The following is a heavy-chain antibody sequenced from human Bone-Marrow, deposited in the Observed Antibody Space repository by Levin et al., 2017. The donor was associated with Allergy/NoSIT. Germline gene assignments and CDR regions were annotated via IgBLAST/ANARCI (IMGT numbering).Heavy chain of an antibody. Sequence: PGGSLRLSCAASGFTFSSYEMNWVRQAPGKGLEWVSYISSSGSIIYYADSVKGRFTISRDNAKNSLYLQMNSLRAEDTAVYYCARDLYSGYDSGDYWGQGTLVTVSS. J-gene: IGHJ4*02. D-gene: IGHD5-12*01. CDR1: GFTFSSYE. CDR2: ISSSGSII. V-gene: IGHV3-48*03. CDR3: ARDLYSGYDSGDY.